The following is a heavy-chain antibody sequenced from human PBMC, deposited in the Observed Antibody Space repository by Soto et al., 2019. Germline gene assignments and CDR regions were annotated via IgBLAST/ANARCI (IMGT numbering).Heavy chain of an antibody. V-gene: IGHV3-7*03. Sequence: GGSLRLSCAASGFTFSSYWRIWVRQAPGKGLEWVANINQDGSQKDYVDSVKGRFTISRDNAKNSLYLQMNSLRAEDTALYYCAKAMGELLWFGERTFDIWGQGTMVTVSS. CDR1: GFTFSSYW. CDR2: INQDGSQK. J-gene: IGHJ3*02. D-gene: IGHD3-10*01. CDR3: AKAMGELLWFGERTFDI.